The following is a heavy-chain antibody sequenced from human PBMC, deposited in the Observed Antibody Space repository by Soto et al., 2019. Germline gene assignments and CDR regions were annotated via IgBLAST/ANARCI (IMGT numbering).Heavy chain of an antibody. J-gene: IGHJ5*02. D-gene: IGHD3-3*01. CDR3: ARLRFLAHWFDP. V-gene: IGHV4-39*01. Sequence: SETLSLTCTVSGGSISSSSYYWGWIRQPPGKGLEWIGSIYYSGSTYYNPSLKSRVTISVDTSKNQFSLKLSSVTAADTAVYYCARLRFLAHWFDPWGQGTLVTVSS. CDR1: GGSISSSSYY. CDR2: IYYSGST.